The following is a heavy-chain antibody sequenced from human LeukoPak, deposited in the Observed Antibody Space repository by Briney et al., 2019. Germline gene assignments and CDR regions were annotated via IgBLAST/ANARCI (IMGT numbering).Heavy chain of an antibody. J-gene: IGHJ1*01. CDR1: GFTFSEAW. Sequence: GSLRLSCAASGFTFSEAWMNWIRQPPGKGLEWIGEINHSGSTNYNPSLKSRVTISVDTSKNQFSLKLSSVTAADTAVYYCARGASYSSSWLRAEYFQHWGQGTLVTVSS. CDR2: INHSGST. D-gene: IGHD6-13*01. V-gene: IGHV4-34*01. CDR3: ARGASYSSSWLRAEYFQH.